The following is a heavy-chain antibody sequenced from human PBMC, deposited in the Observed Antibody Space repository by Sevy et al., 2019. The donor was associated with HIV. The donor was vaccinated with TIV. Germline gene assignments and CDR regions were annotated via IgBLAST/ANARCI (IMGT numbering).Heavy chain of an antibody. J-gene: IGHJ6*02. CDR1: GYTFISYG. V-gene: IGHV1-18*01. D-gene: IGHD3-10*01. CDR3: ARDSMPTVQGIIITPYYYGMDL. Sequence: ASVKVSCKASGYTFISYGISWVRQAPGQGLEWMGWISGDNGNTISAQNLQGRVTMSTDTSTSTAYMELRSLRSEDTAVYYCARDSMPTVQGIIITPYYYGMDLWGQGTTVTVSS. CDR2: ISGDNGNT.